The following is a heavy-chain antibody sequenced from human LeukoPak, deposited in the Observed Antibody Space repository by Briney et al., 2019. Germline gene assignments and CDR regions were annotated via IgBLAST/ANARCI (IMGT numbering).Heavy chain of an antibody. CDR3: ASPRITIFGVVNDY. Sequence: SETLSLTCAVYGGSFSGYYWSWIRQPPGKGLEWIGEINHSGSTNYNPSLKSRVTISVDTSKNQFSLKLSSVTAADTAVYYCASPRITIFGVVNDYWGQGTLVTVSS. CDR1: GGSFSGYY. V-gene: IGHV4-34*01. CDR2: INHSGST. J-gene: IGHJ4*02. D-gene: IGHD3-3*01.